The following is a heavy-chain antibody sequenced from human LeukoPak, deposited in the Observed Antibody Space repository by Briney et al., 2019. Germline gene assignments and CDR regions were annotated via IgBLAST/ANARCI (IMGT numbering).Heavy chain of an antibody. D-gene: IGHD6-19*01. V-gene: IGHV1-69*10. J-gene: IGHJ4*02. Sequence: ASVKVSCKASGETFSNYAISWVRQAPGQGLEWVGRIIPILDVTNVAQRFQATAAITAYKYTNKAYMDLSSVNFEETAVYYCARGAGTGAFDYWGQGTLVTVSS. CDR2: IIPILDVT. CDR3: ARGAGTGAFDY. CDR1: GETFSNYA.